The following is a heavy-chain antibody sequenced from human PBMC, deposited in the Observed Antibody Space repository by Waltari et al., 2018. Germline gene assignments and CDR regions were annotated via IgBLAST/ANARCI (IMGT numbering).Heavy chain of an antibody. CDR2: ISGSRGIT. CDR3: AKGRTYYYDSGGYFDS. J-gene: IGHJ4*02. V-gene: IGHV3-23*04. Sequence: EVQLVESGGGLVQPGGSLRLSCAASGFTFSSYAMNWVRPAPGKGLEWVSGISGSRGITYYTDSVKGRFTISRDNSRNTLFLQMNSLRAEDTAVYYCAKGRTYYYDSGGYFDSWGQGTLVTVSS. CDR1: GFTFSSYA. D-gene: IGHD3-22*01.